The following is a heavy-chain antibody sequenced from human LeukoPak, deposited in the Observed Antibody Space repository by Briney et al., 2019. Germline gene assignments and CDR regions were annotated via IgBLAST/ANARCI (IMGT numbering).Heavy chain of an antibody. Sequence: QPGGSLRLSCAASGFTFSSYAMSWARQAPGKGLEWVSAISGSGGSTYYADSVKGRFTISRDNSKNTLYLQMNSLRAEDTAVYYCAKDIIDSSGYYVSADYWGQGTLVTVSS. CDR1: GFTFSSYA. CDR3: AKDIIDSSGYYVSADY. V-gene: IGHV3-23*01. CDR2: ISGSGGST. J-gene: IGHJ4*02. D-gene: IGHD3-22*01.